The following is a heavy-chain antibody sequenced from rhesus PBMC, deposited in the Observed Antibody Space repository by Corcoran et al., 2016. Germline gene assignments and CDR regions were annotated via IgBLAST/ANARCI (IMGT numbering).Heavy chain of an antibody. CDR1: GFSINSGYD. Sequence: QVQLQESGPGLVKPSETLSPTCAVSGFSINSGYDWIWIRQPPGKGLGWIGSLGNVGSPNYSPSLKSRVSSTKDTSKNRFSLDLSSLTAAKTAVYYCAGAADYYPYYSDYWGRGVLVTVFS. J-gene: IGHJ4*01. D-gene: IGHD3-22*01. V-gene: IGHV4-127*01. CDR3: AGAADYYPYYSDY. CDR2: LGNVGSP.